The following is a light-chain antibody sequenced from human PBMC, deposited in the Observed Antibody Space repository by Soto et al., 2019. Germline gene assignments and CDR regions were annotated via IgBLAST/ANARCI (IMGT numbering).Light chain of an antibody. J-gene: IGLJ3*02. V-gene: IGLV2-8*01. CDR2: EVS. CDR1: SSDVGGYTY. CDR3: SSFAGSNNLRM. Sequence: QSVLTQPPSASGSPGQSVTISCTGTSSDVGGYTYVSWYQQHPGKAPKLMIYEVSKRPSGVPDRFSGSKSGNTASLTVSGLQAEDEADYYCSSFAGSNNLRMFGGGTKLTVL.